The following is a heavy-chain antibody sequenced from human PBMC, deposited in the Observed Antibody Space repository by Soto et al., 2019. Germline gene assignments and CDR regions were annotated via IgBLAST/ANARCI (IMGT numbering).Heavy chain of an antibody. CDR3: AKDRTNFWSGYYSLALDY. V-gene: IGHV3-23*01. CDR2: ISGSGGST. Sequence: GGSLRLSCAASGFTFSSYAMSWVRQAPGKGLEWVSAISGSGGSTYSADSVKGRFTISRDNSKNTLYLQMNSLRAEDSAVYYCAKDRTNFWSGYYSLALDYWGQGTLVTVSS. D-gene: IGHD3-3*01. CDR1: GFTFSSYA. J-gene: IGHJ4*02.